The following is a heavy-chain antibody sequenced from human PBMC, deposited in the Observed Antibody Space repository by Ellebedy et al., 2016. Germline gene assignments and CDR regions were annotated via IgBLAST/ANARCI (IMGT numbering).Heavy chain of an antibody. CDR2: MNPNSGNT. CDR1: GYTFTSYD. Sequence: ASVKVSXXASGYTFTSYDINWVRQATGQGLEWMGWMNPNSGNTGYAQKFQGRVTMTRNTSISTAYMELSSLRSEDTAVYYCARGRGYYDILTGYYYYYYGMDVWGQGTTVTVSS. D-gene: IGHD3-9*01. CDR3: ARGRGYYDILTGYYYYYYGMDV. J-gene: IGHJ6*02. V-gene: IGHV1-8*01.